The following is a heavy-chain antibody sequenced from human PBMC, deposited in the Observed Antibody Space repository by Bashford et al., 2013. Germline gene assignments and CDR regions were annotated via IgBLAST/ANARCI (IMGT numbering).Heavy chain of an antibody. CDR2: INPNSGGT. CDR3: ARDGPVVGVWNAFDV. V-gene: IGHV1-2*02. Sequence: ASVKVSCKASGYTFTDYYMHWVRQAPGQGLEWMGWINPNSGGTKYAQNFQGRVSMTRDTSISTAYLELSRLRSDDTAVYFCARDGPVVGVWNAFDVWGQGTVVTVSS. CDR1: GYTFTDYY. D-gene: IGHD1-26*01. J-gene: IGHJ3*01.